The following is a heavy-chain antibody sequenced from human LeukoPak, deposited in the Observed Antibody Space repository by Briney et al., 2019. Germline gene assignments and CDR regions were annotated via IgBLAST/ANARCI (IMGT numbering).Heavy chain of an antibody. D-gene: IGHD3-22*01. Sequence: SETLSLTCAVYGGSFSGYYWSWIRQPPGKGLEWIGEINHSGSSNYNPSLKSRVTISVETSKNQFSLKLSSVTAADTAVHYCARYVYDSSGYYYYYYYMDVWGKGTTVTVSS. CDR1: GGSFSGYY. CDR3: ARYVYDSSGYYYYYYYMDV. J-gene: IGHJ6*03. CDR2: INHSGSS. V-gene: IGHV4-34*01.